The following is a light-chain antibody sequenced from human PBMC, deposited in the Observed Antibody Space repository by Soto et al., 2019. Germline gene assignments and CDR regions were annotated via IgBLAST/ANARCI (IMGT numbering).Light chain of an antibody. J-gene: IGKJ1*01. V-gene: IGKV4-1*01. CDR1: QSVLYSSNNKNY. CDR3: QQYYSTPRT. Sequence: DIVMTQSPDSLAVSLGARATINCKSSQSVLYSSNNKNYLAWYQQKPGQPPKLLIYWASTRESGVPDRFSGSGSGTVFTLTISSLQAEDVAVYYCQQYYSTPRTFGQGTKVEIK. CDR2: WAS.